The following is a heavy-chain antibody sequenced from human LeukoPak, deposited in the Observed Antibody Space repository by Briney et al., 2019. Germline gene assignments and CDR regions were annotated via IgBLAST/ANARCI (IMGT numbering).Heavy chain of an antibody. D-gene: IGHD3-22*01. V-gene: IGHV3-66*01. CDR2: IYSGGST. J-gene: IGHJ4*02. Sequence: GGSLRLSCAASGFTVSSNYMRWVRQAPGKGLEGVSVIYSGGSTYYTDSVKGRFTISRDNSKKTLYLQMTSLRAEDTAVYYCAKDSRAYYDSSGYMLLGYWGQGTLVTVSS. CDR3: AKDSRAYYDSSGYMLLGY. CDR1: GFTVSSNY.